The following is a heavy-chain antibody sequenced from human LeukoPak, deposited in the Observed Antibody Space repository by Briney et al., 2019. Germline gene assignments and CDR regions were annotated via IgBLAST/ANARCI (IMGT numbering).Heavy chain of an antibody. CDR2: IIPIFGTA. J-gene: IGHJ4*02. Sequence: SVKVSCKASGGTFTVYAISWVRQAPGQGLEWMGGIIPIFGTANYAQKFQGRVTITTDESTSTAYMELSSLRSEDTAVYYCARRTYGSGSSPFDYWGQGTLVTVSS. CDR3: ARRTYGSGSSPFDY. V-gene: IGHV1-69*05. CDR1: GGTFTVYA. D-gene: IGHD3-10*01.